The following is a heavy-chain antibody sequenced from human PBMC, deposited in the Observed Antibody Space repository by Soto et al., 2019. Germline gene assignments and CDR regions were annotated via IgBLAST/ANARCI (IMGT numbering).Heavy chain of an antibody. CDR3: ARGPDGEMAWDY. V-gene: IGHV4-31*03. CDR2: IYYSVST. Sequence: QVQLQESGPGLVKPSQTLSLTCTVSGGSISSGGYYWSWIRPHPGKGLEWIGYIYYSVSTYYNPSLKSRVTISVDTSKNQFSLKLSSVTAADTAVYYCARGPDGEMAWDYLGQGTLVTVSS. D-gene: IGHD5-12*01. J-gene: IGHJ4*02. CDR1: GGSISSGGYY.